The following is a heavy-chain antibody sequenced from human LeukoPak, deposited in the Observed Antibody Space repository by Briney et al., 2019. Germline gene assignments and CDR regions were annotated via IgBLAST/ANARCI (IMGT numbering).Heavy chain of an antibody. CDR2: ISYDGSNE. V-gene: IGHV3-30*04. CDR3: ARGTVDYYYYYMDV. CDR1: GFTFSSYV. D-gene: IGHD1-26*01. J-gene: IGHJ6*03. Sequence: PGRSLRLSCAASGFTFSSYVMHWVRQAPGKGLEWVAIISYDGSNEYYADSVKGRFTISRDNSKNTLYLQMNSLRAADTAVYYCARGTVDYYYYYMDVWGKGTTVTVSS.